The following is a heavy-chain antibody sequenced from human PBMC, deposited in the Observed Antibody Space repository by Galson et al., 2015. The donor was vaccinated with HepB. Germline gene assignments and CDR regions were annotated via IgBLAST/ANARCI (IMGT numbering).Heavy chain of an antibody. J-gene: IGHJ4*02. D-gene: IGHD1-26*01. Sequence: SLRLSCAASGFTFSSYAMHWVRQAPGKGLEWVAVISYDGSNKYYTDSVKGRFTISRDNSKNTLSVQMNSLRAEDTAVYYCARSNSGSYYGGFDYWGQGTLVTVSS. CDR2: ISYDGSNK. CDR3: ARSNSGSYYGGFDY. V-gene: IGHV3-30-3*01. CDR1: GFTFSSYA.